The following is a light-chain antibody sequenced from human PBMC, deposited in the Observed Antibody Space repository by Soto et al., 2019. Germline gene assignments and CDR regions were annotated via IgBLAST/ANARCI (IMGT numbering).Light chain of an antibody. CDR1: QSVSSD. CDR2: GAS. V-gene: IGKV3-15*01. Sequence: EIVMTQSPATLSVSPGERAILSCRASQSVSSDLAWYQQKPGQAPRLLIYGASTRATGIPARFSGSGFGTEFTLTISSLQSEDFVVYYCQQYNNWPGLTFGGGTKVEIK. J-gene: IGKJ4*01. CDR3: QQYNNWPGLT.